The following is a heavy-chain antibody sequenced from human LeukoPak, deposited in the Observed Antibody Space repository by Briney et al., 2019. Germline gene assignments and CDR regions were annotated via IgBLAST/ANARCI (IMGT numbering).Heavy chain of an antibody. CDR1: GGSFSGYY. D-gene: IGHD2-15*01. Sequence: SETLSLTCAVYGGSFSGYYWSWIRQPPGKGLEWIGEINHSGSTNYNPSLKSRVTISVDTSKNQFSLKLSSVTAADTAVYYCARRSSCSGGSCYLTDYYYYYYMDVWGKGATVTISS. J-gene: IGHJ6*03. CDR2: INHSGST. V-gene: IGHV4-34*01. CDR3: ARRSSCSGGSCYLTDYYYYYYMDV.